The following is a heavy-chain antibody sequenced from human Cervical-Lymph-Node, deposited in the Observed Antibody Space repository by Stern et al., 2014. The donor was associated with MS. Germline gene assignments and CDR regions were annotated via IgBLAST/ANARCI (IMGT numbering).Heavy chain of an antibody. D-gene: IGHD2-21*02. CDR3: ARHGDTSFVY. V-gene: IGHV4-59*08. Sequence: QLQPQESGPGLVPPSETLSPTCTLSGGSISNYYWSWIRQPPATGLEWIGYIYYIGTTNYNPSLKSRVTISVDTSKNQFSLRLSSVSVADTAVYYCARHGDTSFVYWGQGTLVTISS. J-gene: IGHJ4*02. CDR2: IYYIGTT. CDR1: GGSISNYY.